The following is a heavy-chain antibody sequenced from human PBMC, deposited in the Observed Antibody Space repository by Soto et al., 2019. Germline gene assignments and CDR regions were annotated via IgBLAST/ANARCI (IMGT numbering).Heavy chain of an antibody. J-gene: IGHJ6*02. CDR1: GGSISISSYY. D-gene: IGHD3-16*01. CDR2: IYYSGYT. V-gene: IGHV4-39*01. Sequence: PSETLSLTCTVSGGSISISSYYWGWIRQPPGKGLEWIGSIYYSGYTYYNPSLKSRVTISVDTSKNQFSLKLSSVTAADTAVYYCAGHNGPLYVGYYYDMDVWGQGTTVT. CDR3: AGHNGPLYVGYYYDMDV.